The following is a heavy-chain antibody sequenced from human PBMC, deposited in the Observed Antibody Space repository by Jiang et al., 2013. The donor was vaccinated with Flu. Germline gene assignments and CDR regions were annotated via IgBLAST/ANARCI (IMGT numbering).Heavy chain of an antibody. Sequence: PGGPLRLSCAASEFTFSGYGIHWVRQAPGRGLEWVAVISFDGITKYYGDSVKGRFTVSRDNSKNTVFLQMNSLRTEDTAVYYCARDNFGRYDYWGQGTLVTVSS. CDR1: EFTFSGYG. V-gene: IGHV3-30*03. CDR2: ISFDGITK. J-gene: IGHJ4*02. D-gene: IGHD3/OR15-3a*01. CDR3: ARDNFGRYDY.